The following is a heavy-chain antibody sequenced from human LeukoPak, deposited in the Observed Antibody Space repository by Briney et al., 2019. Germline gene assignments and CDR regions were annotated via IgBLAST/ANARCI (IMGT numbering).Heavy chain of an antibody. V-gene: IGHV4-59*01. CDR3: ACFDWYSTPAHMDV. Sequence: SETLSLTCTVSGGSISSYYWSWIRQPPGKGLEWIGYIYYSGSTNYNPSLKSRVTISVDTSKNQFSLKLSSVTAADTAVYYCACFDWYSTPAHMDVWGKGTTVTVSS. D-gene: IGHD3-9*01. CDR1: GGSISSYY. J-gene: IGHJ6*03. CDR2: IYYSGST.